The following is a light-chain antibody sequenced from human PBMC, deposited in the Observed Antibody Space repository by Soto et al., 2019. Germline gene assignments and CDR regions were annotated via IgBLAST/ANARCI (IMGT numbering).Light chain of an antibody. V-gene: IGKV3-20*01. Sequence: EIVLTQSPGTLSLSPGERATLSCRASQSVSKSYLAWFQQKRGQAPRLLIYDASSRATGIPDRFSGSGSGTDFPLTISRLEPEDFAVYYCQQYATSPHTFGQGTKLEIK. CDR1: QSVSKSY. J-gene: IGKJ2*01. CDR3: QQYATSPHT. CDR2: DAS.